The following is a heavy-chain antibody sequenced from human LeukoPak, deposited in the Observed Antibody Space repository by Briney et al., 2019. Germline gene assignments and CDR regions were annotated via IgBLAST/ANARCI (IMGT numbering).Heavy chain of an antibody. D-gene: IGHD3-3*01. CDR3: ARMGRYDFWSDYQGNWFDP. V-gene: IGHV2-26*01. J-gene: IGHJ5*02. CDR2: IFSNDEK. CDR1: GFSLSNARMG. Sequence: SGPTLVNPTETLTLTCTVSGFSLSNARMGVSWIRQPPGKALEWLAHIFSNDEKSYSTSLKSRLTISKDTSKSQVVLTMTNMDPVDTATYYCARMGRYDFWSDYQGNWFDPWGQGTLVTVSS.